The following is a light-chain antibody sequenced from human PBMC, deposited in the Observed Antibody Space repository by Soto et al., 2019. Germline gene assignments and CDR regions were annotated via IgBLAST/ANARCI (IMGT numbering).Light chain of an antibody. Sequence: DLQMTQSPSSLSASVGDRVTITCQASQDISNYLNWYQQKPGEAPKLLIYDASNVETGVPSRFSGSGSGTDFTFTISSLQPEDLATYYCQQYDNLYTFGQGTKLEIK. CDR1: QDISNY. CDR2: DAS. V-gene: IGKV1-33*01. J-gene: IGKJ2*01. CDR3: QQYDNLYT.